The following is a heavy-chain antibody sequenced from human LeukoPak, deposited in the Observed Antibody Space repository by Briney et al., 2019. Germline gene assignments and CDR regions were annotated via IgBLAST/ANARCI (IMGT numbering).Heavy chain of an antibody. Sequence: SGTLSLTCAVSGGSILTTNWWSWVRQPPGKGLEWIGEVHLSGASNYIPSLKSRVNMSIDKSKNQLSLELTSVTAADTAIYYCTRESGAFSPFGFWGQGTLVTVSS. CDR2: VHLSGAS. CDR1: GGSILTTNW. D-gene: IGHD1-26*01. CDR3: TRESGAFSPFGF. V-gene: IGHV4-4*02. J-gene: IGHJ4*02.